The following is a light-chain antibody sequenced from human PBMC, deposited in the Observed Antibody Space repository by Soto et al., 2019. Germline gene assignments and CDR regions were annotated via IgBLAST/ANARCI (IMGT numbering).Light chain of an antibody. CDR1: QSISSL. CDR3: QHYNSYSPGT. Sequence: DIQMTQSPSTLSASVGDRVTITCRASQSISSLLAWYQQTPGKAPMLLIYDASCLESGVPSRFIGSGSGTEFTLTITSLQPDDFATYYCQHYNSYSPGTFGQGTKVEIK. J-gene: IGKJ1*01. CDR2: DAS. V-gene: IGKV1-5*01.